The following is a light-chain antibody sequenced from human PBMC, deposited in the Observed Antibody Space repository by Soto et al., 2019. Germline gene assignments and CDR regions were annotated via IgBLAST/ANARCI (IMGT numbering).Light chain of an antibody. Sequence: EIVLTQTPATLSVSPGETATLSCRASQSLSYTLAWYQQQPGQGPRLLIYGAFTRATGIAARFSGSRSGTDFTLTIVSLQSDDFAVYYCQQSKNRPPLTFGGGTKVEIK. J-gene: IGKJ4*01. V-gene: IGKV3-15*01. CDR1: QSLSYT. CDR2: GAF. CDR3: QQSKNRPPLT.